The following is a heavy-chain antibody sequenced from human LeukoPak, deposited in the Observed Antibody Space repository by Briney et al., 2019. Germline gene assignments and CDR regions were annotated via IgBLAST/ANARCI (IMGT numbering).Heavy chain of an antibody. J-gene: IGHJ4*02. V-gene: IGHV3-21*01. CDR1: GFTFSSYS. Sequence: GGSPRLSCAASGFTFSSYSMNWVRQAPGKGLEWVSSISSSSSYIYYADSVKGRFTISRDNAKNSLYLQMNSLRAEDTAVYYCARGRGNYDILQQDWGQGTLVTVSS. D-gene: IGHD3-9*01. CDR2: ISSSSSYI. CDR3: ARGRGNYDILQQD.